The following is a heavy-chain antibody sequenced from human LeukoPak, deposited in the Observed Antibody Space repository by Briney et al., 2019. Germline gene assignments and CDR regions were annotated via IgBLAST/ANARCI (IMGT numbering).Heavy chain of an antibody. V-gene: IGHV4-59*01. J-gene: IGHJ4*02. CDR3: AAGVYYYDSSGYIPGLDY. D-gene: IGHD3-22*01. Sequence: SETLSLTCTVSGGSISSYYWSWIRQPPGKRLEWIGYIYYSGSTNYSPSLKSRVTISVDTSKNQFSLKLSSVTAADTAVYYCAAGVYYYDSSGYIPGLDYWGQGTLVTVSS. CDR2: IYYSGST. CDR1: GGSISSYY.